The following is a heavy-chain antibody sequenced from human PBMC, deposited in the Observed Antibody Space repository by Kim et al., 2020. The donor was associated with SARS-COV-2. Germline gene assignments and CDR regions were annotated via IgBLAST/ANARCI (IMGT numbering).Heavy chain of an antibody. Sequence: GGSLRLSCAASGFTFSDYWMSWVRQTPGKGLEWVANIKEDGSEKNYVDSVKGRFTISRDNAKNSLYLQMTSLRAEDTAVYYCMRGASYFVWGQGTLVTVSP. V-gene: IGHV3-7*01. CDR3: MRGASYFV. J-gene: IGHJ4*02. CDR2: IKEDGSEK. CDR1: GFTFSDYW. D-gene: IGHD3-10*01.